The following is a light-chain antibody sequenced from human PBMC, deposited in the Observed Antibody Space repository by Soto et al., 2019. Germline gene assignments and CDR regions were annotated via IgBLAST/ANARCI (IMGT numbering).Light chain of an antibody. CDR3: QQYGSSPFT. V-gene: IGKV3-20*01. Sequence: ESVLTQSPGTLSMSPGERATLSCRASQSVSSSYLAWYQQKPGQAPRLLIYGASSRATGIPDRFSGSGSGTDFTLTISRLEPEDFAVYYCQQYGSSPFTFGPATKVDIK. J-gene: IGKJ3*01. CDR1: QSVSSSY. CDR2: GAS.